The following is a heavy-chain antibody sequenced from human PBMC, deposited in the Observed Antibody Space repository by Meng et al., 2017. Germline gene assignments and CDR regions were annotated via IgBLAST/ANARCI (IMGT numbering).Heavy chain of an antibody. CDR3: ARDPRGYDYVWGSYRYPADDAFDI. CDR2: IYYSGST. V-gene: IGHV4-61*01. CDR1: GGSVSSGSYY. D-gene: IGHD3-16*02. J-gene: IGHJ3*02. Sequence: GSLRLSCTVSGGSVSSGSYYWSWIRQPPGKGLEWIGYIYYSGSTNYNPSLKSRVTISVDTSKNQFSLKLSSVTAADTAVYYCARDPRGYDYVWGSYRYPADDAFDIWGQGTMVTVSS.